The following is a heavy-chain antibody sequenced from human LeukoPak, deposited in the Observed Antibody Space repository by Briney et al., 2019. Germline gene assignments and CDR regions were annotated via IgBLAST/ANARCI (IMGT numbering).Heavy chain of an antibody. CDR2: INPDGTTT. V-gene: IGHV3-74*01. D-gene: IGHD4-17*01. CDR3: VRIATVTTPDY. J-gene: IGHJ4*02. CDR1: GVTFSSYW. Sequence: GASLSLSCAASGVTFSSYWMNWVRQPPGKGLVWVSRINPDGTTTNYADFVKGRFTISRDNAKKTLYLQMNALTVEDTALYYCVRIATVTTPDYWGQGTLVTVSS.